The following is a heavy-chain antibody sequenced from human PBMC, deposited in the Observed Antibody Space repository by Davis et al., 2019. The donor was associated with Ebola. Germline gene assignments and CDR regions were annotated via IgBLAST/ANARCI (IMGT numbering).Heavy chain of an antibody. CDR3: ARAGGDPLLRITTQRYYFDY. D-gene: IGHD3-22*01. Sequence: PGGSLRLSCAASGFTFSTYAMTWVRQAPGKGLEWVSSISGNTAYTNYADSVKGRFTISRDNAKNSLYLQMNSLRDEDTAVYYCARAGGDPLLRITTQRYYFDYWGQGTLVTVSS. V-gene: IGHV3-21*01. CDR2: ISGNTAYT. CDR1: GFTFSTYA. J-gene: IGHJ4*02.